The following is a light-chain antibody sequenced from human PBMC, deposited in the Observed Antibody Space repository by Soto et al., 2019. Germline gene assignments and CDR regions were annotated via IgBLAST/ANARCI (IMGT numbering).Light chain of an antibody. J-gene: IGKJ5*01. CDR3: XQYHNWPPIT. CDR2: DSS. V-gene: IGKV3-15*01. CDR1: QSVATD. Sequence: EIVMTQSPASLSVSPGDTATLSCRASQSVATDLAWYQQTPGQAPRILIYDSSTRATGIPPRFSGSGSGTEXXXXXXRXXSEDFAIYYXXQYHNWPPITFGQGTRLETK.